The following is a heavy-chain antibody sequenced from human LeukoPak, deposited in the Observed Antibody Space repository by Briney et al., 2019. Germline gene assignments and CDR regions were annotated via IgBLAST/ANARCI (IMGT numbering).Heavy chain of an antibody. J-gene: IGHJ4*02. CDR2: IIPIFGTA. Sequence: SVKVSCKASGGTFSSYAISWVRQAPGQGLEWMGEIIPIFGTANYAQKFQGRVTITTDESTSTAYMELSSLRSEDTAVYYCARSMITFGGVIARFDYWGQGTLVTVSS. CDR1: GGTFSSYA. V-gene: IGHV1-69*05. D-gene: IGHD3-16*02. CDR3: ARSMITFGGVIARFDY.